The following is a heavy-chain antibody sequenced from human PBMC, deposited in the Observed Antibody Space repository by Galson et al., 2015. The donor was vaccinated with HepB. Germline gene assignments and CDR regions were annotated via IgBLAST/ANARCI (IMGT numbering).Heavy chain of an antibody. CDR1: DFTFSLYW. Sequence: SLRLSCAASDFTFSLYWIHWVRQTPGKGLVWVSVIDGEEKKITYADSVKGRFTSSRDNAKNKAYLQMNSLRDEDVGVYYCAGRGGSSGVDVWGRGTTVTVSS. CDR3: AGRGGSSGVDV. D-gene: IGHD1-26*01. CDR2: IDGEEKKI. J-gene: IGHJ6*02. V-gene: IGHV3-74*03.